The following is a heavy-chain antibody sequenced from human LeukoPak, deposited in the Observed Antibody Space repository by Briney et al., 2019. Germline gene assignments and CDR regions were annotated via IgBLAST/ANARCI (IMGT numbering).Heavy chain of an antibody. D-gene: IGHD2-15*01. Sequence: GGSLRLSCGASGFTFGIYWMSWVRQAPGKGLEWVANIKQDGSEEYYVDSVKGRFTISRDNAKNSLHLQMNSLRAEDTAVYYCARDKVVGATLLDYWGQGTLVTVSS. J-gene: IGHJ4*02. V-gene: IGHV3-7*01. CDR3: ARDKVVGATLLDY. CDR1: GFTFGIYW. CDR2: IKQDGSEE.